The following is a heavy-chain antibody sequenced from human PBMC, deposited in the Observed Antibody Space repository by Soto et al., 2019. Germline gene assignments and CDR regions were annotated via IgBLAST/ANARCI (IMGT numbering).Heavy chain of an antibody. CDR1: GGSISSYY. CDR2: IYYSGST. J-gene: IGHJ4*02. V-gene: IGHV4-59*01. CDR3: ARAYSGYDWFDY. D-gene: IGHD5-12*01. Sequence: SETLSLTCTVSGGSISSYYWSWIRQPPGKGLEWIGYIYYSGSTNYNPSLKSRVTISVDTSKNQFSLKLSSVTAADTAVYYRARAYSGYDWFDYWGQGTLVTVSS.